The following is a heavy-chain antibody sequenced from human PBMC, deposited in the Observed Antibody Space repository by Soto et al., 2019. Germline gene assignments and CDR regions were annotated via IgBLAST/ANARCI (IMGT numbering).Heavy chain of an antibody. D-gene: IGHD3-16*02. V-gene: IGHV3-48*03. CDR1: GFTFSSYE. CDR2: ISSSGSTI. CDR3: SSLGELSLDPTDAFDI. Sequence: SLRLSCAASGFTFSSYEMNWVRQAPGKGLEWVSYISSSGSTIYYADSVKGRFTISRDNAKNSLYLQMNSLRAEDTAVYYCSSLGELSLDPTDAFDIWGQGTMVTVSS. J-gene: IGHJ3*02.